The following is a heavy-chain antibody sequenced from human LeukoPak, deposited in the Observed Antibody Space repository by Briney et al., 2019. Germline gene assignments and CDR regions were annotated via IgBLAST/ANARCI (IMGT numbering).Heavy chain of an antibody. D-gene: IGHD1-1*01. V-gene: IGHV4-59*01. J-gene: IGHJ6*03. CDR3: ARVSSLEPARLAYYYNYMDV. CDR1: GGSISSYY. Sequence: SETLSLTCTVSGGSISSYYWSWIRQPPGKGLEWIGYIYYSGSTNYNPSLKSRVTISVDTSKNQFSLKLSSVTAADTAVYYCARVSSLEPARLAYYYNYMDVWGKGTTVTVSS. CDR2: IYYSGST.